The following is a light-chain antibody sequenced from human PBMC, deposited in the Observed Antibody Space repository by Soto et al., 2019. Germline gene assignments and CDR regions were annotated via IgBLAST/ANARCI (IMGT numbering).Light chain of an antibody. Sequence: QSALTQPGSVSGSPGQSITISCIGTSSDVVACNYVYWYQQHQVKAPKLMIYEVSNRPSVVSNSFSGSTSVNTASLTISGLQAEDEADYYCCSYTGSSTLVVFGGGTKLTVL. J-gene: IGLJ2*01. CDR2: EVS. V-gene: IGLV2-14*01. CDR3: CSYTGSSTLVV. CDR1: SSDVVACNY.